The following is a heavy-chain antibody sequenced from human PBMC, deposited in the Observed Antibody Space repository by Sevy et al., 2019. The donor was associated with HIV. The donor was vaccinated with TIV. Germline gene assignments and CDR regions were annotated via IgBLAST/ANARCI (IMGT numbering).Heavy chain of an antibody. CDR3: ATMSGSYPN. J-gene: IGHJ4*02. CDR2: ISSTSSTK. CDR1: GFTFSNDN. V-gene: IGHV3-48*01. D-gene: IGHD1-26*01. Sequence: AGSLRLSCAGSGFTFSNDNMNWVRQAPGKALEWVSYISSTSSTKQYADSVKGRFTISRDNAKNSLYLQMSSLRAEDTAVYCCATMSGSYPNWGQGTLVTVSS.